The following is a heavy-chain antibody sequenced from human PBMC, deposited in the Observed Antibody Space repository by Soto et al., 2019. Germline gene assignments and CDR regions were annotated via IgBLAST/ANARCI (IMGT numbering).Heavy chain of an antibody. V-gene: IGHV3-48*02. Sequence: GGSLRLSCAASGFTFSNHEMKLGRQAPGKGLEWISYISTRSNSIYYADSVKGRFTTSRDNAKNSLFLQMNSLKDADMGVYFCARAMNIGSYSPFDYCGRGTLVTVSS. CDR2: ISTRSNSI. D-gene: IGHD2-21*01. CDR3: ARAMNIGSYSPFDY. CDR1: GFTFSNHE. J-gene: IGHJ4*02.